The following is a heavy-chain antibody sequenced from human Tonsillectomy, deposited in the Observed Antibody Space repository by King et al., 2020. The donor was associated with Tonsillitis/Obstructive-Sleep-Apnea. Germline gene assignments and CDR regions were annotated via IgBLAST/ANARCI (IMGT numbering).Heavy chain of an antibody. Sequence: DVQLVESGGGLVQPGGSLRLSCAASGFTFTNYAMTWVRQAPGKGLEWVSAITWSGDNTYYADSVKGRFTISRDNSKNTLYLQMNSLRAEDTAVYYCATSMGDLWIQLWILPYWGQGTLVTVSS. CDR3: ATSMGDLWIQLWILPY. CDR1: GFTFTNYA. CDR2: ITWSGDNT. J-gene: IGHJ4*02. V-gene: IGHV3-23*04. D-gene: IGHD5-18*01.